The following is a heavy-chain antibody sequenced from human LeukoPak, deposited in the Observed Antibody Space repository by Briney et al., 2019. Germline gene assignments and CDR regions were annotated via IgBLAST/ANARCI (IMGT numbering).Heavy chain of an antibody. D-gene: IGHD5-18*01. J-gene: IGHJ4*02. Sequence: SWVRQPPGKGLEWVGFIRSKAYGGTTEYAASVNGRFSISRDDSKSIAYLQMNSLKIEDTAVYYCTRDPETQLWLEGYWGQGTLVTVSS. V-gene: IGHV3-49*02. CDR3: TRDPETQLWLEGY. CDR2: IRSKAYGGTT.